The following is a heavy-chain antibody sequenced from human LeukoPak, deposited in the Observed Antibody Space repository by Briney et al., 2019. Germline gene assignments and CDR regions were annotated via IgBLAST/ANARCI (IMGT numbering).Heavy chain of an antibody. D-gene: IGHD2-15*01. CDR3: AKEGKFGSGHYGMDV. V-gene: IGHV4-61*02. J-gene: IGHJ6*02. CDR2: IYTSGST. CDR1: GGSISSGSYY. Sequence: SQTLSLTCTVSGGSISSGSYYWSWIRQPAGKGLEWIGRIYTSGSTNYNPSLKSRVTISVDTSKNQFSLKLSSVTAADTAVYYCAKEGKFGSGHYGMDVWGQGTTVTVSS.